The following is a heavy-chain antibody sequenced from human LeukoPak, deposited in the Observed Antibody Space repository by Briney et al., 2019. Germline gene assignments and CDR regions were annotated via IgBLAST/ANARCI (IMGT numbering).Heavy chain of an antibody. CDR1: GFTFRTCA. Sequence: GGSLRLSCTGSGFTFRTCAFSWVRQAPGKGLEWVSATGSNGVTYYADSVKGRFTISRDNSTNALYLQMNGLRADDTAVYYCGIRDTSDYYVFWGQGTLVTVSS. D-gene: IGHD3-22*01. CDR2: TGSNGVT. J-gene: IGHJ4*02. V-gene: IGHV3-23*01. CDR3: GIRDTSDYYVF.